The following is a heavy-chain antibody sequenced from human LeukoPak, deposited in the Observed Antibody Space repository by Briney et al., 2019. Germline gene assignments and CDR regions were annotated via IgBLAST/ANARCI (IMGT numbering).Heavy chain of an antibody. CDR3: ARLPIGDYYFDY. Sequence: KPSETLSLTCTVSGGSISSSSYYWGWIPQPPGKGLEWIGSIYYSGSTYYNPSLKSRVTISVDTSKNQFSLKLSSVTAADTAVYYCARLPIGDYYFDYWGQGTLVTVSS. CDR1: GGSISSSSYY. D-gene: IGHD4-17*01. J-gene: IGHJ4*02. V-gene: IGHV4-39*01. CDR2: IYYSGST.